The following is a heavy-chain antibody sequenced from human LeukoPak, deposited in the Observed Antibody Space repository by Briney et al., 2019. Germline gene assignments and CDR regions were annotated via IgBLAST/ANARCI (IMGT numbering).Heavy chain of an antibody. CDR1: GGSFSGYY. V-gene: IGHV4-34*01. Sequence: SETLSLTCAVYGGSFSGYYWSWIRQPPGKGLEWIGEINHSGSTNYNPSLKSRVTISVKTSKNQFSLKLRSVTAADTAVYYCARLRRVGATPFDYWGQGTLVTVSS. CDR3: ARLRRVGATPFDY. D-gene: IGHD1-26*01. J-gene: IGHJ4*02. CDR2: INHSGST.